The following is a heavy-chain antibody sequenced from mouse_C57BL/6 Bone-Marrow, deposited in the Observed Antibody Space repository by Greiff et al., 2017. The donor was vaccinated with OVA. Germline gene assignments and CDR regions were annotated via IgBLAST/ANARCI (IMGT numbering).Heavy chain of an antibody. Sequence: DVKLQESGPGLVKPSQSLSLTCSVTGYSITSGYYWNWIRQFPGNKLEWMGYISYDGSNNYNPSLKNRISITRDTSKNQFFLKLNSVTTEDTATYYCARDLYYDYDEFAYWGQGTLVTVSA. CDR3: ARDLYYDYDEFAY. CDR1: GYSITSGYY. CDR2: ISYDGSN. J-gene: IGHJ3*01. D-gene: IGHD2-4*01. V-gene: IGHV3-6*01.